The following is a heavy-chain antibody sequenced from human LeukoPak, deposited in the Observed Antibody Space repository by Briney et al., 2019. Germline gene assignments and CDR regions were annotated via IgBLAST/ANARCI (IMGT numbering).Heavy chain of an antibody. D-gene: IGHD2-8*01. J-gene: IGHJ6*02. CDR1: GGTFSSYA. V-gene: IGHV1-69*04. CDR3: ARGRTNPSDYYGMDV. Sequence: SVKVSCKASGGTFSSYAISWVRQAPGQGLEWMGRINPIFGIANYAQKFQGRVTITADKSTSTAYMELSSLRSEDTAVYYCARGRTNPSDYYGMDVWGQGTTVTVSS. CDR2: INPIFGIA.